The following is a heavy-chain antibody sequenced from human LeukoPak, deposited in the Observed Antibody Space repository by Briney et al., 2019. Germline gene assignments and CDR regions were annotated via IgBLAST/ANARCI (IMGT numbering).Heavy chain of an antibody. D-gene: IGHD3-22*01. CDR3: ARHTYYYDSSGSPGGDY. Sequence: GESLKISCKGSGYSFTSYWIGWVRQMPGKGLEWMGIIYPSDSDTRYSPSFQGQVTISADKSISTAYLQWSSLKASDTAMYYCARHTYYYDSSGSPGGDYWGQGTLVTVSS. V-gene: IGHV5-51*01. CDR2: IYPSDSDT. CDR1: GYSFTSYW. J-gene: IGHJ4*02.